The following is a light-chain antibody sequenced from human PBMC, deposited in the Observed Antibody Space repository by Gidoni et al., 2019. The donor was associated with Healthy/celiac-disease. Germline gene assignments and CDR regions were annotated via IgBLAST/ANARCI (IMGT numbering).Light chain of an antibody. CDR3: QQRSNWPPIT. Sequence: ELVVTQSPATLSLSPGESATVSCRARQGVSSYLAWYQQALGQAPRLLLYEASNRATGIPARFSGSGSGTDFTLTISSLDPEDFALYYCQQRSNWPPITFGQGTRLEIK. V-gene: IGKV3-11*01. J-gene: IGKJ5*01. CDR1: QGVSSY. CDR2: EAS.